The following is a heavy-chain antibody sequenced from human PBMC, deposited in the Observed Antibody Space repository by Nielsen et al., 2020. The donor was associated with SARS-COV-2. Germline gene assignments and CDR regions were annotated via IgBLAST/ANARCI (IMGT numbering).Heavy chain of an antibody. CDR1: VFSISSGGYY. J-gene: IGHJ3*02. CDR2: IYYSGST. CDR3: ARARITMIVVVGAFDI. Sequence: SKTLSLTCTFSVFSISSGGYYWSWLRPPPVNGLEWIGYIYYSGSTYYNPSLKSRVTISVDTSKNQFSLKLSSVTAADTAVYYCARARITMIVVVGAFDIWGQGTMVTVSS. D-gene: IGHD3-22*01. V-gene: IGHV4-31*03.